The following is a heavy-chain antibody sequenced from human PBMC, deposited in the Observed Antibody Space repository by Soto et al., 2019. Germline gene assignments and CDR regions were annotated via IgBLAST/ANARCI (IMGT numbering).Heavy chain of an antibody. CDR2: IYYSGST. CDR1: GGSISSGGYY. Sequence: QVQLQESGPGLVKPSQTLSLTCTVSGGSISSGGYYWSWIRQHLGKGLEWIGYIYYSGSTYYNPSLKSRVTISVDTSKNQFSLKLSSVTAADTAVYYCARKGDYYGSGSYGWFDPWGQGTLVTVSS. CDR3: ARKGDYYGSGSYGWFDP. D-gene: IGHD3-10*01. V-gene: IGHV4-31*03. J-gene: IGHJ5*02.